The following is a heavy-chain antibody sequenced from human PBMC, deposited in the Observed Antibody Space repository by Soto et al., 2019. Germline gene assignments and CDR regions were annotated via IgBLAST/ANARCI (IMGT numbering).Heavy chain of an antibody. CDR1: GGSFSCFY. V-gene: IGHV4-34*01. Sequence: PSETRSRTCAIYGGSFSCFYWSWIRQPPGKGLEWIGEINDSGTTNYNPSLKSRVTISADTSKTHFSLRLTSVTAADTAVYYCARETSQNVYSHYGMDVWGQGTTVTVSS. CDR2: INDSGTT. CDR3: ARETSQNVYSHYGMDV. J-gene: IGHJ6*02.